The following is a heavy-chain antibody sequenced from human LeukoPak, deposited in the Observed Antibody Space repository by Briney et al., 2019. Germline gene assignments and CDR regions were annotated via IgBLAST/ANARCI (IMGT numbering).Heavy chain of an antibody. Sequence: WGSLRLSCAASGFTSSSYGIHWVRQAPGKGLEWVAAISYDGSNKYYADSVKGRFTISRDNSKNTLSLQMNSLRPEDMAVYYCAKDRKWEPLQPIGYFDYWDEGTLVTVSS. CDR1: GFTSSSYG. V-gene: IGHV3-30*18. D-gene: IGHD1-26*01. CDR3: AKDRKWEPLQPIGYFDY. J-gene: IGHJ4*02. CDR2: ISYDGSNK.